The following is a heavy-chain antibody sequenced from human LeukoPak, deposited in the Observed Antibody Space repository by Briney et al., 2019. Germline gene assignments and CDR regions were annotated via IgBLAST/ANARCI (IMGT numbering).Heavy chain of an antibody. J-gene: IGHJ4*02. CDR1: GVSISSYY. CDR2: IYSSGST. CDR3: ARDRGGDYDGSGFQYHFDY. D-gene: IGHD3-22*01. Sequence: SETLSLTCTVSGVSISSYYWTWIRQPPGKGLEWIGYIYSSGSTNYSPSLKSRVTISIDTSKNQFSLRLSSVTAADTAVYFCARDRGGDYDGSGFQYHFDYWGQGALVTVSS. V-gene: IGHV4-59*01.